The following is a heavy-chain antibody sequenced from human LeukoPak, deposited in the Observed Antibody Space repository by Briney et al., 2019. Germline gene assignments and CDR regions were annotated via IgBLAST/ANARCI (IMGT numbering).Heavy chain of an antibody. CDR3: AKDPLSPAVATIYAFDI. J-gene: IGHJ3*02. V-gene: IGHV3-23*01. CDR2: ISGSGGST. CDR1: GFTFSSYA. D-gene: IGHD5-12*01. Sequence: GGSLRLSCAGSGFTFSSYAMSWVRQAPGKGLEWVSAISGSGGSTYYADSVKGRFTISRDNSKNTLYLQMNSLRAEDTAVYYCAKDPLSPAVATIYAFDIWGQGTMVTVSS.